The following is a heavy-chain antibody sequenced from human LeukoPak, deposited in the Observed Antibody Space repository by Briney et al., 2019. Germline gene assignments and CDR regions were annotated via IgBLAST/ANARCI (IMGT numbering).Heavy chain of an antibody. Sequence: GGSLRLSCAASGFTFSSFWMSWVRQAPGKGLEWVANIKQDGSVKYYVDSVKGRFTISRDNAKNSLYLQMNNLRVEDTALYYCARKGLPDYWGQGTLVTVSS. CDR3: ARKGLPDY. CDR1: GFTFSSFW. J-gene: IGHJ4*02. D-gene: IGHD3/OR15-3a*01. V-gene: IGHV3-7*01. CDR2: IKQDGSVK.